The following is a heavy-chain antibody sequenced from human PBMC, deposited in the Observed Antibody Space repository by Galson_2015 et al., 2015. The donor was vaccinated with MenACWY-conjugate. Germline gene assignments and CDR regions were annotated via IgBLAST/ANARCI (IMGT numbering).Heavy chain of an antibody. J-gene: IGHJ6*02. D-gene: IGHD2-21*02. CDR1: GFTVSSNY. V-gene: IGHV3-53*01. Sequence: SLRLSCAASGFTVSSNYMSWVRQAPGKGLEWVSIIYSGGTKYYADSAKGRCSTSRDNSTNTLYLQMNSLRAEDTAVYYCARDRRFSSRGVVTSSRMDVWGQGTTVTVSS. CDR2: IYSGGTK. CDR3: ARDRRFSSRGVVTSSRMDV.